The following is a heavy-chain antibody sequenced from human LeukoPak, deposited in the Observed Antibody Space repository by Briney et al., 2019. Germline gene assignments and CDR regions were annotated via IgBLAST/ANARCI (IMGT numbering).Heavy chain of an antibody. J-gene: IGHJ3*02. CDR2: IYSGGST. CDR3: ARGAHLYGDYSHDAFDI. CDR1: GFTFSSYW. V-gene: IGHV3-53*04. Sequence: GGSLRLSCAASGFTFSSYWMSWVRLAPGKGLEWVSVIYSGGSTYYADSVKGRFTISRHNSKNTLYLQMNSLRAEDTAVYYCARGAHLYGDYSHDAFDIWGQGTMVTVSS. D-gene: IGHD4-17*01.